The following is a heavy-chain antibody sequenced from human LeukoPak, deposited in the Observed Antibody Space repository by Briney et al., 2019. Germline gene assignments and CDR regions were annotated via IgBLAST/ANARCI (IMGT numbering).Heavy chain of an antibody. J-gene: IGHJ1*01. Sequence: ASVKVSCKASGYTFTSYGISWVRQAPGQGLEWMGWISAYNGNTNYAQKLQGRVTVTTDTSTSTAYMELRSLRSDDTAVYYCARDTYYYDSSGYQGPKYFQHWGQGTLVTVSS. CDR1: GYTFTSYG. D-gene: IGHD3-22*01. CDR2: ISAYNGNT. CDR3: ARDTYYYDSSGYQGPKYFQH. V-gene: IGHV1-18*01.